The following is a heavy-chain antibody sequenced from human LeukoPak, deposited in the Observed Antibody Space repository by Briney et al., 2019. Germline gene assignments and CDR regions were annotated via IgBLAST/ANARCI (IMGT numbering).Heavy chain of an antibody. Sequence: GGSLRLSCAASRFTSSSYEMNWGRQAPGPGLEGVSYISSSGSTIYYADSVKGRFTISSDKAKNSLYLQMTRLRADDTAVYYCAKEEGGGWYEGHAGLIDYWGQGTLVTVSS. CDR1: RFTSSSYE. J-gene: IGHJ4*02. D-gene: IGHD6-19*01. CDR2: ISSSGSTI. V-gene: IGHV3-48*03. CDR3: AKEEGGGWYEGHAGLIDY.